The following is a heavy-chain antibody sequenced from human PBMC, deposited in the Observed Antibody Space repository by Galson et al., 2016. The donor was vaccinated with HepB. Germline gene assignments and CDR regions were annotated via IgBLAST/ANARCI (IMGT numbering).Heavy chain of an antibody. D-gene: IGHD6-19*01. CDR1: GFAFSSYA. Sequence: SLRLSCAASGFAFSSYAVNWVRQAPGKGLEWIASISLSGATTHYADSVKGRFTISRDNSKNTLFLEMNSLRTDDTAICYCAKPYTSGWLTSFDYWGQGTLVTVSS. CDR2: ISLSGATT. CDR3: AKPYTSGWLTSFDY. J-gene: IGHJ4*02. V-gene: IGHV3-23*01.